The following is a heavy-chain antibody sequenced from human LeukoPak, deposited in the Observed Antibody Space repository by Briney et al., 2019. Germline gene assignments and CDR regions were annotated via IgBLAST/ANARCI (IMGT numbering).Heavy chain of an antibody. V-gene: IGHV3-20*04. CDR3: ARGIAVAGTGFFDY. D-gene: IGHD6-19*01. CDR2: INWNGGST. CDR1: GFTFDDYG. J-gene: IGHJ4*02. Sequence: GGSLRLSCAASGFTFDDYGMSWVRQAPGKGLEWVSGINWNGGSTGYADSVKGRFTIFRDNAKNSLYLQMNSLRAEDTALYYCARGIAVAGTGFFDYWGQGTLVTVSS.